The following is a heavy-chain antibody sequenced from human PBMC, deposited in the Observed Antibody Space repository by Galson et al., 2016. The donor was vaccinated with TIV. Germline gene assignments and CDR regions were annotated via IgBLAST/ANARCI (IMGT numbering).Heavy chain of an antibody. V-gene: IGHV4-61*08. CDR2: VYYSGST. J-gene: IGHJ6*03. D-gene: IGHD2-21*02. CDR3: EREKVEMTAVDHFYYYMDV. CDR1: GASVSSGAYY. Sequence: ETLSLTCSVSGASVSSGAYYWTWIRRPPGKGLEWIGYVYYSGSTDYNPYLKGRVTVAHDTSDNQVSLNLTSVTAADTAIYYCEREKVEMTAVDHFYYYMDVWGNGTTVTVSS.